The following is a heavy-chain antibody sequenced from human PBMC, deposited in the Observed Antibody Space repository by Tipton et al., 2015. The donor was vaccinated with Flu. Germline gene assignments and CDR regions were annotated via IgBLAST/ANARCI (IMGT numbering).Heavy chain of an antibody. CDR1: GVSIRSSSYD. D-gene: IGHD3-22*01. CDR3: ARDDSGFNDY. Sequence: TLSLTCTVSGVSIRSSSYDWGWIRQPPGKGPEWIGSMLYGGSTYYNPSLESRVTISLDTSKNQFSLKLSSVTAADTAVYYCARDDSGFNDYWGPGTLVTVSS. J-gene: IGHJ4*02. V-gene: IGHV4-39*07. CDR2: MLYGGST.